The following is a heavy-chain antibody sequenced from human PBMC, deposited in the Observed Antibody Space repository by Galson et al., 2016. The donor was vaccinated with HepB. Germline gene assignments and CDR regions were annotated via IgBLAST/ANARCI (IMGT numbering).Heavy chain of an antibody. CDR3: AKDHLDSGWPTFDN. J-gene: IGHJ4*02. CDR2: MFANGRTA. CDR1: GFTFSNYV. D-gene: IGHD6-19*01. Sequence: SLRLSCAASGFTFSNYVMSWVRQAPGKGQEWVASMFANGRTAYYADSVKGRFTISRDNSKGTLFLQMDSLTVDDTAVYYCAKDHLDSGWPTFDNWGQGTLVAVSS. V-gene: IGHV3-23*01.